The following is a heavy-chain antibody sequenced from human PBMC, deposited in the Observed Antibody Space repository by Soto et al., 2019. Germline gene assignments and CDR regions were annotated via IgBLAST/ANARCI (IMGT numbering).Heavy chain of an antibody. J-gene: IGHJ4*02. D-gene: IGHD3-3*01. CDR2: IWYDGSNK. CDR3: ARGIRFWSGYPYYFDY. CDR1: GFTFSSYG. Sequence: GGSLRLSCAASGFTFSSYGMHWVRQAPGKGLEWVAVIWYDGSNKYYADSVKGRFTISRDNSKNTLYLQMNSLRAEDTAVYYCARGIRFWSGYPYYFDYWGQGTLVTVSS. V-gene: IGHV3-33*01.